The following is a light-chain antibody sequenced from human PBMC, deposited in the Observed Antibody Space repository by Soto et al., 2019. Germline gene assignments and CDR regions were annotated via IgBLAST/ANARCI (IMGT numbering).Light chain of an antibody. Sequence: QSVLTQPPSVSGAPGQRVTISCTGSSSNIGAGYDVQWYQQLPGTAPKLLIYVNNNRPSGVPDRFSGSKSGTSASLAITGLQAEDEADYYCESWDDTLKGHVFGGGTKLTVL. V-gene: IGLV1-40*01. J-gene: IGLJ3*02. CDR1: SSNIGAGYD. CDR2: VNN. CDR3: ESWDDTLKGHV.